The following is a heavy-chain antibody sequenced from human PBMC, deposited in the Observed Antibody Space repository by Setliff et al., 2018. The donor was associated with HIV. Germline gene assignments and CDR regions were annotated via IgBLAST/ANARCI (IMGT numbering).Heavy chain of an antibody. Sequence: GGSLRLSCAASGFTFDDYTMHWVRQRPGKGLEWVSSISSTSTYIYYADSVKGRFTISRDNAKKSLYLQMNSLRAEDTAVYYCARDGERIAAAKYYYYMDVWGKGTTVTVSS. V-gene: IGHV3-21*01. CDR3: ARDGERIAAAKYYYYMDV. CDR1: GFTFDDYT. CDR2: ISSTSTYI. J-gene: IGHJ6*03. D-gene: IGHD6-13*01.